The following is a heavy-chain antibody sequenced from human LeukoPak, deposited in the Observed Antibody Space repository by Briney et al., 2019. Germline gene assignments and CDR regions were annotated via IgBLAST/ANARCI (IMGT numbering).Heavy chain of an antibody. CDR1: GYTFTSYD. D-gene: IGHD3-22*01. CDR2: TNPNSGNT. Sequence: GASVKVSCKASGYTFTSYDINWVRQAPGQGLEWMGWTNPNSGNTGYAQKFQGRVTITRNTSISTAYMELSSLRSEDTAVYYCARAKYYDSSGYPLDYWGQGTLVTVSS. V-gene: IGHV1-8*03. CDR3: ARAKYYDSSGYPLDY. J-gene: IGHJ4*02.